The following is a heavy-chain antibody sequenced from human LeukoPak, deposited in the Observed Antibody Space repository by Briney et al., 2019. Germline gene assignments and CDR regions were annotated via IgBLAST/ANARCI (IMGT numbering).Heavy chain of an antibody. D-gene: IGHD3-10*01. CDR1: GSTFSSFA. CDR3: ASGPMGYFYY. V-gene: IGHV3-23*01. Sequence: GGSLRLSCAAYGSTFSSFAMSWVRQAPGKGLEWVSAFSGSGHSTYYADSVKGRFTISRDNCKNTLYLQLNSLRAEDTAVYYCASGPMGYFYYWVQGTLVTVSS. CDR2: FSGSGHST. J-gene: IGHJ4*02.